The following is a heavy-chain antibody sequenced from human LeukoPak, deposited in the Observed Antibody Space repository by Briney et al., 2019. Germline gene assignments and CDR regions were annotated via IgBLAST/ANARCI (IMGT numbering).Heavy chain of an antibody. D-gene: IGHD4-11*01. CDR2: FDTEDGET. CDR3: ATFSTVRGLRY. V-gene: IGHV1-24*01. CDR1: GYTRTVLS. J-gene: IGHJ4*02. Sequence: ASVKVSCKVSGYTRTVLSRHWVRQAPGKGLEWMGGFDTEDGETIYAQKFQGRVTMTEDTSTDTAYMELSSLRSEDTAVYYCATFSTVRGLRYWGQGTLVTVSS.